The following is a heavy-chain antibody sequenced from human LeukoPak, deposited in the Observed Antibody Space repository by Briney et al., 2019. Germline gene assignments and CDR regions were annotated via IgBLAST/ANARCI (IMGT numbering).Heavy chain of an antibody. J-gene: IGHJ6*04. CDR1: GFTFSSYA. D-gene: IGHD6-13*01. V-gene: IGHV3-64D*06. CDR3: VRSWYYYYYGMDV. Sequence: PGGSLRLSCSASGFTFSSYAMHWVRQAPGKGLEYASAISSNGGSTYYADSVKGRFTTSRDNSKNTLYLQMSSLRAEDTAVYYCVRSWYYYYYGMDVWGKGTTVTVSS. CDR2: ISSNGGST.